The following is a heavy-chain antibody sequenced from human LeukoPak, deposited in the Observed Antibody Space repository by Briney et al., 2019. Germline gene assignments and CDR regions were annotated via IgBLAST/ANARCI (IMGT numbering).Heavy chain of an antibody. V-gene: IGHV3-30*18. Sequence: GGSLRLSCAASGFTFSSYGMHWVRQAPGKGLEWVAVISYDGSNKYYADSVKGRFTISRDNSKNTLYLQMNSLRAEDTAVYYCAKDRGREITFGGVIFYYFDYWGQGTLVTVSS. D-gene: IGHD3-16*02. CDR3: AKDRGREITFGGVIFYYFDY. CDR1: GFTFSSYG. J-gene: IGHJ4*02. CDR2: ISYDGSNK.